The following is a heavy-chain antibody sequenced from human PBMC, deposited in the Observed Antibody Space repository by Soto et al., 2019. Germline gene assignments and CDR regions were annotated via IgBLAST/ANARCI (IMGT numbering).Heavy chain of an antibody. CDR2: IHYSGIT. CDR3: ASASAPHYYYDMDV. CDR1: GGSISSGDYY. Sequence: QVQLQESGPGLVKPSQTLSLTCTVSGGSISSGDYYWSWIRQPPGKGLEWIGHIHYSGITYYNPSLRSRLSISVDTSKNQFYLKLSSVLAADTAVYYCASASAPHYYYDMDVWGQGTTVTVSS. D-gene: IGHD3-10*01. J-gene: IGHJ6*02. V-gene: IGHV4-30-4*01.